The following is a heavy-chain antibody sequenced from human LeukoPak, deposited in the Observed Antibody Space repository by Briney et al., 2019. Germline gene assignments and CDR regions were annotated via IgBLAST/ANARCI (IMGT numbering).Heavy chain of an antibody. CDR3: ARDGPPGYCSGGSCYGY. V-gene: IGHV1-46*01. J-gene: IGHJ4*02. CDR1: GYTFTSYY. Sequence: ASVKVSCKASGYTFTSYYMHWVRQAPGQGLERMGIFNPSGGSTSYAQKFQGRVTITADESTSTAYMELSSLRSEDTAVYYCARDGPPGYCSGGSCYGYWGQGTLVTVSS. D-gene: IGHD2-15*01. CDR2: FNPSGGST.